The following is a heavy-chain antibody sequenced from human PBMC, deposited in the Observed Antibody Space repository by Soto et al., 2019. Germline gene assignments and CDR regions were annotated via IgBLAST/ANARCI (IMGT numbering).Heavy chain of an antibody. D-gene: IGHD3-10*01. Sequence: EVQLVESGGGLVQPGGSPRLSCAASGFIFSNYDVHWVRQTSGHGLEWVSRIGVAGDTNYSGSVKGRFTISRQNAKNSFFLQMNSLRAGDTAVYYCVRGLPGGFDPWGQGTLVTVSS. CDR1: GFIFSNYD. CDR2: IGVAGDT. V-gene: IGHV3-13*01. CDR3: VRGLPGGFDP. J-gene: IGHJ5*02.